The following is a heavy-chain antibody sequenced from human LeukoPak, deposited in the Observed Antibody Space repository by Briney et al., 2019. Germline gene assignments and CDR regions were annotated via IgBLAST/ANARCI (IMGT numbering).Heavy chain of an antibody. J-gene: IGHJ6*03. CDR1: GGTFSSYA. Sequence: SVKVSCKASGGTFSSYAISWVRQAPGQGLEWMGGIIPIFGTANYAQKFQGRVTITTDESTSTAYMELSSLRSEDTAVYYCARNHGIAARPVYYYMDVWGKGTTVTVSS. D-gene: IGHD6-6*01. V-gene: IGHV1-69*05. CDR3: ARNHGIAARPVYYYMDV. CDR2: IIPIFGTA.